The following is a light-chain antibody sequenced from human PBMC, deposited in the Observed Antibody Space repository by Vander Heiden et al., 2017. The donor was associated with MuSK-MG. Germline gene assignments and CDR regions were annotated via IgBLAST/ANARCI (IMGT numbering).Light chain of an antibody. J-gene: IGKJ3*01. CDR2: AAS. Sequence: DIQMTQSPSSLSASVGDRVTITCRASQNINSYLNWYQQKPGKAPKLLIYAASSLQSGVPSRFSGSGSGTDFTLTISRLQPEDFATYYCQQSYSTLFTFGPGTKVDIK. V-gene: IGKV1-39*01. CDR1: QNINSY. CDR3: QQSYSTLFT.